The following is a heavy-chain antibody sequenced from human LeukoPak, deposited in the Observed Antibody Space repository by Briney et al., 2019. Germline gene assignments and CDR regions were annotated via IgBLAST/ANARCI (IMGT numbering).Heavy chain of an antibody. CDR2: IRYDGSNK. CDR3: ARDFSGKYCSDY. D-gene: IGHD6-19*01. V-gene: IGHV3-30*02. J-gene: IGHJ4*02. Sequence: GGSLRLSCAASGFTFNSYGMHWVRQAPGKGLEWVAFIRYDGSNKYYANSVKGRFTISRDNSKNTLYLQMNSLRAEDTAVYYCARDFSGKYCSDYWGQGTLVTVSS. CDR1: GFTFNSYG.